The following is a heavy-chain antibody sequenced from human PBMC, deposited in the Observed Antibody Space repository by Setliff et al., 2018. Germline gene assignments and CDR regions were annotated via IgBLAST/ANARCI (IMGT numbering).Heavy chain of an antibody. CDR1: GYAFTSYD. CDR2: MNPNSGNT. V-gene: IGHV1-8*03. Sequence: ASVKVSCKASGYAFTSYDINRVRQATGQGLEWMGWMNPNSGNTGYAQKFQGRVTITRNTSISTAYMELSSLRSEDTAVHYCARVKVIVGATPRTYYMDVWGKGTTVTVSS. D-gene: IGHD1-26*01. J-gene: IGHJ6*03. CDR3: ARVKVIVGATPRTYYMDV.